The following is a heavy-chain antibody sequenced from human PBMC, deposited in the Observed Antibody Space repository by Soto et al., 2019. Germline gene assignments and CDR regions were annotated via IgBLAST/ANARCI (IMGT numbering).Heavy chain of an antibody. Sequence: PGESLKISCKGSGYSFTSYWISWLRQMPGKGLEWMGRIDPSDSYTNYSPSFQGHVTISADKSISTAYLQWSSLKASDTAMYYCATSGSLYYYYGMDVWGQGTTVTVSS. J-gene: IGHJ6*02. CDR2: IDPSDSYT. CDR3: ATSGSLYYYYGMDV. CDR1: GYSFTSYW. D-gene: IGHD1-26*01. V-gene: IGHV5-10-1*01.